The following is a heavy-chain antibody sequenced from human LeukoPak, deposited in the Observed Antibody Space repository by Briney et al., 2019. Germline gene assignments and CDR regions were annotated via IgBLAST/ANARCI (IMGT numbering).Heavy chain of an antibody. CDR2: IYYSGST. Sequence: SETLSLTCTVSGGSISSSSYYWGWIRQPPGKGLEWIGSIYYSGSTYYNPSLKGRVTISVDTSKNQFSLKLSSVTAADTAVYYCASYDSSGYYLSYWGQGTLVTVSS. CDR3: ASYDSSGYYLSY. CDR1: GGSISSSSYY. D-gene: IGHD3-22*01. J-gene: IGHJ4*02. V-gene: IGHV4-39*01.